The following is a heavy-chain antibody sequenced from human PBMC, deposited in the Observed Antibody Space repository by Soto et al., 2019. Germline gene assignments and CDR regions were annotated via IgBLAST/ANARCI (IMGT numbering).Heavy chain of an antibody. CDR1: GGTLSNYG. Sequence: QVQLVQSGAEVKKPGSSVKVSCKASGGTLSNYGISWVRQAPGQGLEWMGGIIPVFGTANYAQKFQGRVTITADESTSTVYMDVTSLRSEDTAVYYCARGDATKIVVTTYYGMDVWGQGTTVTVPS. CDR2: IIPVFGTA. V-gene: IGHV1-69*12. CDR3: ARGDATKIVVTTYYGMDV. J-gene: IGHJ6*02. D-gene: IGHD4-17*01.